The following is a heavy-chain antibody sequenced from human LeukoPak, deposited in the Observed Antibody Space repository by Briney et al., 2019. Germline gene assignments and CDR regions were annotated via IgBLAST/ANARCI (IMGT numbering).Heavy chain of an antibody. CDR1: GFTFSSFW. Sequence: PGGSLRLSCAASGFTFSSFWMHWVRQAPGKGLVWVSRVSSDGSNTIYADSVKGRFTISRDNAKNSLYLQMNSLRAEDTAVYYCARGWSVYSYAVAGFDYWGQGTLVTVSS. CDR2: VSSDGSNT. V-gene: IGHV3-74*01. J-gene: IGHJ4*02. D-gene: IGHD5-18*01. CDR3: ARGWSVYSYAVAGFDY.